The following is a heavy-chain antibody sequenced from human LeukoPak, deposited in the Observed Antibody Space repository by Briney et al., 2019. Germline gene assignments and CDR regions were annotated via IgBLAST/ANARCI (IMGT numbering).Heavy chain of an antibody. CDR2: ISSSSSTI. J-gene: IGHJ4*02. CDR1: GFTFSSYS. V-gene: IGHV3-48*01. CDR3: AKDQDIVVVPAAIWKGDY. Sequence: GGSLRLSCAASGFTFSSYSMNWVRQAPGKGLEWVSYISSSSSTIYYADSVKGRFTISRDNAKNSLYLQMNSLRAEDTAVYYCAKDQDIVVVPAAIWKGDYWGQGTLVTVSS. D-gene: IGHD2-2*01.